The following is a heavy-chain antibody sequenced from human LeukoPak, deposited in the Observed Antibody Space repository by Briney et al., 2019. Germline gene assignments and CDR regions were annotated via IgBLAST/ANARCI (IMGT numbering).Heavy chain of an antibody. J-gene: IGHJ6*03. CDR3: ARAYSYGYRRPPSFDSIYYYYYMDV. CDR2: IYTSGST. CDR1: GGSIRSSSYY. V-gene: IGHV4-61*02. Sequence: PSETLSLTCTVSGGSIRSSSYYWSWIRQPAGKGLEWIGRIYTSGSTNYNPSLKSRVTISVDTSKNQFSLKLSSVTAADTAVYYCARAYSYGYRRPPSFDSIYYYYYMDVWGKGTTVTISS. D-gene: IGHD5-18*01.